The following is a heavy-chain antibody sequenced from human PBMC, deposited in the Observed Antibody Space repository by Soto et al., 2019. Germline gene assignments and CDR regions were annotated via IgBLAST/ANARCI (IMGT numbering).Heavy chain of an antibody. CDR1: GGSISSHF. CDR3: ARTSHYYAMDV. CDR2: IYYSGSI. J-gene: IGHJ6*02. Sequence: QVQLQESGPGLVKPSETLSLTCTVSGGSISSHFWTWIRQPPGKGLESIGYIYYSGSINYNPSLRSRVNITLDKSKSQFSLNLRSVTAADTAVYYYARTSHYYAMDVWGQGTTVIVSS. V-gene: IGHV4-59*11.